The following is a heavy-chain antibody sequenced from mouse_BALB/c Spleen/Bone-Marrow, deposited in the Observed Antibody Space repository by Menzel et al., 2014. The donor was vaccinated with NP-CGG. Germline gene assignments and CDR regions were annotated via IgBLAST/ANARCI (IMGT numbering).Heavy chain of an antibody. CDR3: ARSRTGTYFDY. CDR2: VNPSTGYT. Sequence: VQLVESGAELAKPGASVKMSCKASGYTFTSYWMHWVKQRPGQGLEWIGYVNPSTGYTEYNQKFKDKATLTADKFSSTAYMQLSSLTSEDSAVYYCARSRTGTYFDYWGQGTTLTVSS. J-gene: IGHJ2*01. CDR1: GYTFTSYW. V-gene: IGHV1-7*01. D-gene: IGHD4-1*01.